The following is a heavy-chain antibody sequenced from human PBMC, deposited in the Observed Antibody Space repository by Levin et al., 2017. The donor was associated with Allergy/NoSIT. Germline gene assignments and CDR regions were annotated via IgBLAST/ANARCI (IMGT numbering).Heavy chain of an antibody. CDR3: ARQSDELPPYDGEWVEEHYFDY. J-gene: IGHJ4*02. D-gene: IGHD3-10*01. V-gene: IGHV5-51*01. CDR1: GYQFADHW. Sequence: GESLKISCRASGYQFADHWIGWVRQLPGKGLEWMGNIYPGDSETRSSPSFQGQVTISVDKPINPAYRQGDSLSASDTAMYFCARQSDELPPYDGEWVEEHYFDYWGQGTLVTVSS. CDR2: IYPGDSET.